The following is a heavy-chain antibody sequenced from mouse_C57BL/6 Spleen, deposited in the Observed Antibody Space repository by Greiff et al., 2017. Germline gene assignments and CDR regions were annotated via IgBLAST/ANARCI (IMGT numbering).Heavy chain of an antibody. V-gene: IGHV5-4*01. D-gene: IGHD3-3*01. J-gene: IGHJ2*01. CDR2: ISDGGSYT. CDR3: ARDRDYFDD. Sequence: EVKLVESGGGLVKPGGSLKLSCAASGFTFSSYAMSWVRQTPEKRLEWVATISDGGSYTYYPDNVKGRFTISRDNAKNNLYLQMSHLKSEDTAMYYCARDRDYFDDWGQGTTLTVSS. CDR1: GFTFSSYA.